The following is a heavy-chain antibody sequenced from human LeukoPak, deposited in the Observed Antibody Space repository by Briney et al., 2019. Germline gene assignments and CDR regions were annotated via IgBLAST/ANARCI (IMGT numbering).Heavy chain of an antibody. D-gene: IGHD3-9*01. J-gene: IGHJ5*02. CDR1: GGSISSYY. CDR2: IYTSGST. CDR3: ARLGYSDNDISWFDP. Sequence: SETLSLTCTVSGGSISSYYWSWIRQPPGKGLEWIGYIYTSGSTNYNPSRRSRVTMSVDTSKNQLSLKLSSVSAADTAVYYCARLGYSDNDISWFDPWGQGTLVTVSS. V-gene: IGHV4-4*09.